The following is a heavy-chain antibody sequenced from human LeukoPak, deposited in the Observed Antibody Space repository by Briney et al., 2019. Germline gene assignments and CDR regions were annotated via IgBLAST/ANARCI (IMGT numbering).Heavy chain of an antibody. D-gene: IGHD3-9*01. CDR3: ARGAPLRYGAWLLTY. V-gene: IGHV1-69*05. Sequence: GASVKVSCKASGGTFSSYAISWVRQAPGQGLEWMGGIIPIFGTANYAQKFQGRVTITTDESTSTAYMELSSLRSEDTAVYYCARGAPLRYGAWLLTYWGQGTLVTVSS. J-gene: IGHJ4*02. CDR2: IIPIFGTA. CDR1: GGTFSSYA.